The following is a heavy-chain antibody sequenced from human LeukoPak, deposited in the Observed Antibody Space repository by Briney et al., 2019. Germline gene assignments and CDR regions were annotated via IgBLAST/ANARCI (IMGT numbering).Heavy chain of an antibody. CDR2: IIPIFGTA. CDR1: GGTFSSYA. V-gene: IGHV1-69*13. J-gene: IGHJ6*03. Sequence: GASVKVSCKASGGTFSSYAISWVRQAPGQGLEWMGGIIPIFGTANYAQKFQGRVTITADESTSTAYMELSSLRSEDTAVYYCARGGPLLWFGELSYYMDVWGKGTTVTISS. CDR3: ARGGPLLWFGELSYYMDV. D-gene: IGHD3-10*01.